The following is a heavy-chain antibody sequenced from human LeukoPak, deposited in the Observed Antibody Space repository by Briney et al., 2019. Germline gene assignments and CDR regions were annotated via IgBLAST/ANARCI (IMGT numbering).Heavy chain of an antibody. D-gene: IGHD2-8*02. J-gene: IGHJ4*02. V-gene: IGHV3-33*01. CDR1: GFSFRSYG. Sequence: PGRSLRLSCVTSGFSFRSYGMHWVRQAPGKGLEWVALISPDGTDKYFTDSVRGRFTISRDNSRSTLFLQMNSLRVDDTAVYYCAAGITWSDYWGQRTLVTVSP. CDR3: AAGITWSDY. CDR2: ISPDGTDK.